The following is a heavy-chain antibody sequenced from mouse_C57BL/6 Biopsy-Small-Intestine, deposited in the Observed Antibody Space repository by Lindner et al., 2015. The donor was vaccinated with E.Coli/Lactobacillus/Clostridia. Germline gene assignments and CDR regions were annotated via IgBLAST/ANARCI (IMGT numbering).Heavy chain of an antibody. V-gene: IGHV1-15*01. J-gene: IGHJ3*01. D-gene: IGHD1-1*01. CDR1: GYTFTDYE. CDR3: TRYNYYGSSYVLFAY. Sequence: VQLQESGAELVRPGASVTLSCKASGYTFTDYEMHWVKQTPVHGLEWIGAIDPETGGTAYNQKFKGKATLTADKSSSTAYMELRSLTSEDSAVYYCTRYNYYGSSYVLFAYWGQGTLVTVSA. CDR2: IDPETGGT.